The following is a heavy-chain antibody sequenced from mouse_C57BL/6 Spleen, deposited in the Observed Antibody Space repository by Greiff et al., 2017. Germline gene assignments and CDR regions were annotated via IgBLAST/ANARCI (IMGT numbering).Heavy chain of an antibody. J-gene: IGHJ1*03. D-gene: IGHD2-4*01. CDR2: ISSGGSYT. V-gene: IGHV5-6*01. CDR3: ARGGIYYDYDWYFDV. Sequence: EVQGVESGGDLVKPGGSLKLSCAASGFTFSSYGMSWVRQTPDKRLEWVATISSGGSYTYYPDSVKGRFTISRDNAKNTLYLQMSSLKSEDTAMYYCARGGIYYDYDWYFDVWGTGTTVTVSS. CDR1: GFTFSSYG.